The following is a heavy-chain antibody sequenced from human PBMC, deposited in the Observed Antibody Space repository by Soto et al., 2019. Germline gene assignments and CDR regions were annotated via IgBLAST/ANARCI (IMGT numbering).Heavy chain of an antibody. CDR1: GFTFSSYS. J-gene: IGHJ4*02. V-gene: IGHV3-48*01. CDR3: ARDPGLRYFDWLPTYFDY. Sequence: GGSLRLSCAASGFTFSSYSMNWVRQAPGKGLEWVSYISSSSSTIYYADSVKGRFTISRDNAKNSLYLQMNSLRAEDTAVYYCARDPGLRYFDWLPTYFDYWGQGTLVTVSS. D-gene: IGHD3-9*01. CDR2: ISSSSSTI.